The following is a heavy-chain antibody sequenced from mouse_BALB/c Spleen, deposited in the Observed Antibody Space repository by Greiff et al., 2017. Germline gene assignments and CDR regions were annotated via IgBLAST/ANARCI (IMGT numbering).Heavy chain of an antibody. CDR3: TRSDDYEGYFDV. CDR2: IYPGNSDT. CDR1: GYTFTSYW. J-gene: IGHJ1*01. Sequence: DVQLQESGTVLARPGASVKMSCKASGYTFTSYWMHWVKQRPGQGLEWIGAIYPGNSDTSYNQKFKGKAKLTAVTSTSTAYMELSSLTNEDSAVYYCTRSDDYEGYFDVWGAGTTVTVSS. V-gene: IGHV1-5*01. D-gene: IGHD2-4*01.